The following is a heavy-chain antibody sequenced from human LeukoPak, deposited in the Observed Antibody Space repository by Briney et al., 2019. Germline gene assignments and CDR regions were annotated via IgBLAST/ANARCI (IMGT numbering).Heavy chain of an antibody. D-gene: IGHD3-22*01. Sequence: GGSLRFSCAASGFSFGDYSMTWVRQAPGKGLERVSYIRSDSSAIYYADSVKGRFTISRDNAKKSLYLQMNSLRAEDTAVYYCASREGYYYDSSGIALGIWGQGTLVTVSS. CDR1: GFSFGDYS. J-gene: IGHJ4*02. CDR2: IRSDSSAI. CDR3: ASREGYYYDSSGIALGI. V-gene: IGHV3-48*01.